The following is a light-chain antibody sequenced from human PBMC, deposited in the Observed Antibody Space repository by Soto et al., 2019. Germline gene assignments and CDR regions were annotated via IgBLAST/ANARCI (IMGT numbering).Light chain of an antibody. V-gene: IGKV3D-15*01. CDR1: QSFSSN. CDR3: QQYDSWPPIT. CDR2: GAS. J-gene: IGKJ5*01. Sequence: LVMTQSPATLSVSPWERATVSCRASQSFSSNVAWYQQKPGQAPRLLIYGASTRATGIPARFSGSGSGTEFTLTVSSLQSEDFAIYYCQQYDSWPPITFGQGTRLEIK.